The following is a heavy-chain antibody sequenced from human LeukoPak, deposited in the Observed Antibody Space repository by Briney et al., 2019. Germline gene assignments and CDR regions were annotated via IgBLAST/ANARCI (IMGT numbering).Heavy chain of an antibody. CDR3: ARDGVVVPAAIAYYGMDV. CDR2: IIPILGIA. CDR1: GGTFSSYT. J-gene: IGHJ6*02. D-gene: IGHD2-2*01. Sequence: SVKVSCKASGGTFSSYTISWVRQAPGQGLEWMERIIPILGIANYAQKFQGRVTITADKSTSTAYMELSSLRSEDTAVYYCARDGVVVPAAIAYYGMDVWGQGTTVTVSS. V-gene: IGHV1-69*04.